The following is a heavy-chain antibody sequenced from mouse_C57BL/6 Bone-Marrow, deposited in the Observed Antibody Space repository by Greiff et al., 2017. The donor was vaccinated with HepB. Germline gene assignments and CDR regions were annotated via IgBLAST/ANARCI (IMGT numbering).Heavy chain of an antibody. D-gene: IGHD2-1*01. Sequence: EVQGVESGPELVKPGASVKIPCKASGYTFTDYNMDWVKQSHGKSLEWIGDINPNNGGTIYNQKFKGKATLTVDKSSSTAYMELRSLTSEDTAVYYCAGGFYYGNSLGFAYWGQGTLVTVSA. CDR3: AGGFYYGNSLGFAY. CDR2: INPNNGGT. CDR1: GYTFTDYN. J-gene: IGHJ3*01. V-gene: IGHV1-18*01.